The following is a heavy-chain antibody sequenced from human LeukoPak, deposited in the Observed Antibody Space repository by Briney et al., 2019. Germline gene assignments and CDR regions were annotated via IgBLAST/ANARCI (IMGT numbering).Heavy chain of an antibody. D-gene: IGHD2-2*01. Sequence: GGSLRLSCAASGFTFSSYAMSWVRQAPGKGLEWVSAISGGGGSTYYADSVKGRFTISRDNSKNTLYLQMNSLRAEDTAVYYCAKDLACSSTSCYRGSYNWGQGTLVTVSS. CDR1: GFTFSSYA. CDR3: AKDLACSSTSCYRGSYN. CDR2: ISGGGGST. J-gene: IGHJ4*02. V-gene: IGHV3-23*01.